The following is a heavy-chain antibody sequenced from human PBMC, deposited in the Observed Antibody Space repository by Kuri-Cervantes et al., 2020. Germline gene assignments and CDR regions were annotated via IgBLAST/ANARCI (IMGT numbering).Heavy chain of an antibody. CDR3: ARDYRGSYTGAHY. Sequence: GESLKISCAASGFSFSDYNMNWVRQAPGRGLEWVSSISGGSSFIDYADSVKGRFTISRDNSKNTLYLQMNSLRAEDTAVYYCARDYRGSYTGAHYWGQGTLVTVSS. D-gene: IGHD1-26*01. V-gene: IGHV3-21*01. CDR1: GFSFSDYN. CDR2: ISGGSSFI. J-gene: IGHJ4*02.